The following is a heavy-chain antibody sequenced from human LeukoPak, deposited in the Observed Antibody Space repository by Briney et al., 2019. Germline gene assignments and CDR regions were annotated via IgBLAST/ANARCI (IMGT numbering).Heavy chain of an antibody. CDR2: IYYSGST. Sequence: MPSETLSLTCTVSGGSISSGDYYWSWIRQPPGKGLEWIGYIYYSGSTYYNPSLKRRVTISVDTSENQVSLKLSSVTAADTAVYYCARDSFYCSSTYCYPLGAFDILGQGTMVTVSS. J-gene: IGHJ3*02. V-gene: IGHV4-30-4*01. CDR3: ARDSFYCSSTYCYPLGAFDI. D-gene: IGHD2-2*01. CDR1: GGSISSGDYY.